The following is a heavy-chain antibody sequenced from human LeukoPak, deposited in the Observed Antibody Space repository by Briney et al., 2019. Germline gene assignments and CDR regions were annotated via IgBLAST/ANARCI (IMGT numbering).Heavy chain of an antibody. CDR3: AGGRLMYSSGWYPLDY. J-gene: IGHJ4*02. D-gene: IGHD6-19*01. CDR1: GGSFSGYC. CDR2: INHSGST. V-gene: IGHV4-34*01. Sequence: PSETLSLTCAVYGGSFSGYCWSWIRQPPGKGLEWIGEINHSGSTNYNPSLKSRVTISVDTSKNQFSLKLSSVTAADTAVYYCAGGRLMYSSGWYPLDYWGQGTLATVSS.